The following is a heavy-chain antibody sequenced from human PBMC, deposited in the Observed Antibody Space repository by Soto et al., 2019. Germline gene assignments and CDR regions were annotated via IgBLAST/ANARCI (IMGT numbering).Heavy chain of an antibody. Sequence: PGGSLSLSCAASGFTFSSYGMHWVRQAPGKGLEWVAVIWYDGSNKYYADSVKGRFTISRDNSKNTLYLQMNSLRAEDTAVYYCARDRQQLVRYYFDYRGQRTLVTVSS. CDR2: IWYDGSNK. CDR1: GFTFSSYG. J-gene: IGHJ4*02. V-gene: IGHV3-33*01. CDR3: ARDRQQLVRYYFDY. D-gene: IGHD6-13*01.